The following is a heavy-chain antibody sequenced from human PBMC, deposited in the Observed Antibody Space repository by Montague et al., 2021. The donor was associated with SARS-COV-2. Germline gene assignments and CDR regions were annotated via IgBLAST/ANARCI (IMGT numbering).Heavy chain of an antibody. CDR1: DGSISSPNW. CDR2: IYYTGNT. J-gene: IGHJ6*02. V-gene: IGHV4-4*02. D-gene: IGHD3-16*01. Sequence: SETLSLTCAVSDGSISSPNWWNWVRQTPGKGLEWIGEIYYTGNTNYNPSHKSRVTIFIDKSKNHFALQLSSVTAADTAVYYCARRGTYHYGMDVWGQGTTVAVSS. CDR3: ARRGTYHYGMDV.